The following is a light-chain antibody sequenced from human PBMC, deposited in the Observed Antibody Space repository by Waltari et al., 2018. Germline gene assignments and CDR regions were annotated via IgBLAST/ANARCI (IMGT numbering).Light chain of an antibody. CDR2: DTS. Sequence: DIVLTQSPATLSLSPGERATLSCRASQSLSNYLAWYQRKPGQAPRLLIYDTSNRATGIPARFSGSGFGTDFTLTISSLEPEDFAVYYCQQRRNWPLTFGGGTKVEIK. V-gene: IGKV3-11*01. CDR1: QSLSNY. J-gene: IGKJ4*01. CDR3: QQRRNWPLT.